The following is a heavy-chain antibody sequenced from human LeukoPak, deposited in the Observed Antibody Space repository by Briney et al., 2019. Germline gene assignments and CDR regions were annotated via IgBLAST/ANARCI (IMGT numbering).Heavy chain of an antibody. V-gene: IGHV3-23*01. D-gene: IGHD6-25*01. Sequence: GGSLRLSCAASGFTFSTYAMSWVRQAPGKGLEWVSAISGSGGNTYYADSVKGRFTISRDNSKNTLYLQMNSLRAEDTAVYCCAKDRGFGAAAGHSFYFDYWGQGTLVTVSS. J-gene: IGHJ4*02. CDR3: AKDRGFGAAAGHSFYFDY. CDR2: ISGSGGNT. CDR1: GFTFSTYA.